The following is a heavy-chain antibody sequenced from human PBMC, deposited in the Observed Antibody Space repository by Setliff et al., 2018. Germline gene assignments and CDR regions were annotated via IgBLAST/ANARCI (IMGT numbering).Heavy chain of an antibody. CDR3: ARDNNPGYRGYWGRFDY. D-gene: IGHD3-16*02. CDR1: GYSISSGYY. V-gene: IGHV4-38-2*02. Sequence: SETLSLTCAVSGYSISSGYYWGWIRQPPGKGLEWIGSIYHSGSTYYNPSLKSRVTISVDTSKNQFSLKLSSVTAADTAVYYCARDNNPGYRGYWGRFDYWGQGTLVTVSS. CDR2: IYHSGST. J-gene: IGHJ4*02.